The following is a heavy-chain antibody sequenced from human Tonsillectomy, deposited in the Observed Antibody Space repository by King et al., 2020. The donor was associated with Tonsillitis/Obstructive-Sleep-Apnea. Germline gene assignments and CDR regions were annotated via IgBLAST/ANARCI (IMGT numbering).Heavy chain of an antibody. CDR1: GGSISSGGYY. Sequence: QLQESGPGLVKPSQTLSLTCTVSGGSISSGGYYWSWIRQHPGKGLEGIGYIYYIGSTYYNPSLKSRVTISVDTSKNQVSLKLSSVTAADTAVVYCARARPPSHSPPQKRGTPDSNLRPFDPWGQGTLVTVSS. J-gene: IGHJ5*02. CDR3: ARARPPSHSPPQKRGTPDSNLRPFDP. D-gene: IGHD4-11*01. V-gene: IGHV4-31*03. CDR2: IYYIGST.